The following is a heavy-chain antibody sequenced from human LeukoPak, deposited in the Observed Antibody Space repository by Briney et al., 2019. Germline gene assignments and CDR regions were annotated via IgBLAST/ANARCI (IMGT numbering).Heavy chain of an antibody. Sequence: GESLKISCAASGFTFISYAMSWVRQAPGKGLEWVSAISGSGGSTYYADSVKGRFTISRDNSKNTLYLQMNSLRAEDTAVYYCAKHVVVVFRPLDYWGQGTLVTVSS. J-gene: IGHJ4*02. CDR2: ISGSGGST. CDR1: GFTFISYA. CDR3: AKHVVVVFRPLDY. V-gene: IGHV3-23*01. D-gene: IGHD2-15*01.